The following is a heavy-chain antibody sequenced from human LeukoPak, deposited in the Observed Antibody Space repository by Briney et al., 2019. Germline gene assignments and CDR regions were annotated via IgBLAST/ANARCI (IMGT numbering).Heavy chain of an antibody. CDR3: ARVGEVYQLLLGSFDY. V-gene: IGHV1-69*01. CDR2: NIPIFGTA. J-gene: IGHJ4*02. Sequence: GASVKVSCKASGGTFSSYAISWVRQAPGQGLDWMGGNIPIFGTANYAQKFQGRVTITADESTSTAYMELSSLRSEDTAVYYCARVGEVYQLLLGSFDYWGQGTLVTVSS. D-gene: IGHD2-2*01. CDR1: GGTFSSYA.